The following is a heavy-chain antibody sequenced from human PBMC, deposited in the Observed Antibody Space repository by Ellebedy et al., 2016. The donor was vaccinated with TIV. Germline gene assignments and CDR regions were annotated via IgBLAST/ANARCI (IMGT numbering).Heavy chain of an antibody. J-gene: IGHJ4*02. Sequence: AASVKVSCKASGYSFSSYYMHWVRQAPGQGLEWMGIINPSGGSTSYAQKFQGRVTMTRDTSTSPVYMELGSLRSEDTAVYYCASDIVGATWGSFDYWGQGTLVTVSS. CDR2: INPSGGST. CDR1: GYSFSSYY. V-gene: IGHV1-46*03. D-gene: IGHD1-26*01. CDR3: ASDIVGATWGSFDY.